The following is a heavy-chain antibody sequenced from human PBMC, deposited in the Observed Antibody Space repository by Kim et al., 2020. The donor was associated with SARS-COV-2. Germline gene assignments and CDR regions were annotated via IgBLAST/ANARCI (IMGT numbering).Heavy chain of an antibody. CDR3: ARGPPEAAMVLAFDY. V-gene: IGHV4-59*13. CDR2: IYYSGST. CDR1: GGSISSYY. J-gene: IGHJ4*02. Sequence: SETLSLTCTVSGGSISSYYWSWIRQPPGKGLEWIGYIYYSGSTNYNPSLKSRVTISVDTSKNQFSLKLSSVTAADTAVYYCARGPPEAAMVLAFDYWGQGTLVTVSS. D-gene: IGHD5-18*01.